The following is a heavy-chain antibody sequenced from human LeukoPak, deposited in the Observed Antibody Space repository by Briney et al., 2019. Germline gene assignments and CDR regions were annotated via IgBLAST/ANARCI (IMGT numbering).Heavy chain of an antibody. J-gene: IGHJ4*02. V-gene: IGHV1-18*01. CDR2: ISAYNGNT. Sequence: ASVKVSCKASGYTFTSYGISWVRQAPGQGLEWMGWISAYNGNTNYAQKLQGRVTMTTDTSTSTAYMELRSLRSDDTAVYYCARNLLGIVLTHPFDYWGQGTLVTVSS. D-gene: IGHD2-8*01. CDR3: ARNLLGIVLTHPFDY. CDR1: GYTFTSYG.